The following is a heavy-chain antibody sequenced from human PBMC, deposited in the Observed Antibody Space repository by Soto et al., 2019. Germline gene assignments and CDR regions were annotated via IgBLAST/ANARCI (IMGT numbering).Heavy chain of an antibody. Sequence: PSETLSLTCTVSGGPISSGDYYWSWIRQPPWKGLEWIGYIYYSGSTYYNPSLKSRVTISVDTSKNQFSLKLSSVTAADTAVYYCARENIVVVPAAMDWFDPWGQGXLVTVYS. CDR2: IYYSGST. V-gene: IGHV4-30-4*01. J-gene: IGHJ5*02. D-gene: IGHD2-2*01. CDR3: ARENIVVVPAAMDWFDP. CDR1: GGPISSGDYY.